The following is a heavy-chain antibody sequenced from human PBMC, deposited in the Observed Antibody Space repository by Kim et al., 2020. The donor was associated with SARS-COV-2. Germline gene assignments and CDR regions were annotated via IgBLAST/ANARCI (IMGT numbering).Heavy chain of an antibody. V-gene: IGHV3-64D*06. CDR2: IVSSWETT. CDR3: VTGSCTGFSCYRGDSSSWFDF. CDR1: GFAFSSYG. Sequence: GGSLRLSCSASGFAFSSYGMYWVRQAPGKGLEYVSAIVSSWETTYYADSVKGRFSISRDNSKNTLHLQMNTLIPDDTAVYYCVTGSCTGFSCYRGDSSSWFDFWGQGTLVTVSS. D-gene: IGHD2-8*01. J-gene: IGHJ5*01.